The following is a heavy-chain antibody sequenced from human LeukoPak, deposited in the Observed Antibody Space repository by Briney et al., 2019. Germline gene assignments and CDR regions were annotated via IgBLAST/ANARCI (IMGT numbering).Heavy chain of an antibody. CDR3: AREGGPSGSYYGFIDY. CDR2: INPNSGGT. J-gene: IGHJ4*02. Sequence: GASVKVSCKASGYTFTGYYMHWVRQAPGQGLEWMGWINPNSGGTNYAQKFQGRVTMTRDTSISTAYMELSRLRSDDTAVYYCAREGGPSGSYYGFIDYWGQGTLVTVYS. CDR1: GYTFTGYY. D-gene: IGHD1-26*01. V-gene: IGHV1-2*02.